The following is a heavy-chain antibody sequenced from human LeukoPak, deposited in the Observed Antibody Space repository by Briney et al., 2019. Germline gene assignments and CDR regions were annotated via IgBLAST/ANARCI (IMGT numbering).Heavy chain of an antibody. CDR2: INHSGST. J-gene: IGHJ4*02. CDR3: ASLTSGSSGWRTSRDY. V-gene: IGHV4-34*01. D-gene: IGHD6-19*01. Sequence: SETLSLTCAVYGGSFSGYYWSWIRQPPGKGLEWIGEINHSGSTNYNPSLKSRVTISVGTSKHQFSLKLSSVTAADTAVYYCASLTSGSSGWRTSRDYWGQGTLVTVSS. CDR1: GGSFSGYY.